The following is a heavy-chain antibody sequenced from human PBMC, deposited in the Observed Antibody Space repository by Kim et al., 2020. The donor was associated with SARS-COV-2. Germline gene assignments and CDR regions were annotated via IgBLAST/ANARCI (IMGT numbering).Heavy chain of an antibody. CDR1: GGSISSYY. J-gene: IGHJ4*02. CDR3: ARRASTYYYDSSGYPSNYRGEVVYYFVY. D-gene: IGHD3-22*01. CDR2: VYYSGST. Sequence: SETLSLTCTVSGGSISSYYWSWIRQRPGKGLEWIGYVYYSGSTNYNPSLQSRVTISVDTSKNQFSLKLSSVTAADPALYYFARRASTYYYDSSGYPSNYRGEVVYYFVYWCRGTLVIVSS. V-gene: IGHV4-59*13.